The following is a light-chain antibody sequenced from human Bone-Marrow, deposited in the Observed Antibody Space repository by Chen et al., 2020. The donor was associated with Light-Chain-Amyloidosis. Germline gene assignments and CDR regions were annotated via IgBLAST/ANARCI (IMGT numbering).Light chain of an antibody. V-gene: IGLV2-14*01. J-gene: IGLJ3*02. CDR3: SSYTSSSTLE. CDR1: SSDVGGYNF. CDR2: DVS. Sequence: QSALTQPASVPGSPGQSLTISCTGTSSDVGGYNFGSWYQQHPGKAPQLMIYDVSNRPSGVSNRFSGSKSGNTASLTISGLQAEDEADYYCSSYTSSSTLEFGGGTKLTVL.